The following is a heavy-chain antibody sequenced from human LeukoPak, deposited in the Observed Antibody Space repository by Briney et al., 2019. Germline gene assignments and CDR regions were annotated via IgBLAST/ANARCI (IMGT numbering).Heavy chain of an antibody. J-gene: IGHJ4*02. V-gene: IGHV3-30*01. CDR3: AAGDSSGYLDY. CDR2: ISYDGSNK. D-gene: IGHD3-22*01. CDR1: GFTFSSYA. Sequence: GRSLRLSCAASGFTFSSYAMHWVRQAPGKGLEWVAVISYDGSNKYYADSVKGRFTISRDNSKNTLYLQMNSLRAEDTAVYYCAAGDSSGYLDYSGQGALVTVSS.